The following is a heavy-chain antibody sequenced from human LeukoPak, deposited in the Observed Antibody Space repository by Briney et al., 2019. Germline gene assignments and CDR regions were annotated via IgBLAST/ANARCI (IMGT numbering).Heavy chain of an antibody. CDR1: GYTFTDYY. V-gene: IGHV1-2*02. J-gene: IGHJ4*02. CDR3: ARDGPRNAYRGSASCYPA. D-gene: IGHD2-2*01. CDR2: INPGSGGT. Sequence: GASVTVSSTTSGYTFTDYYIHWVRQAPGQGLEWMGWINPGSGGTNYAQNFQDRVTMTRDTSINTAYMELSRLRSDDTAVYFCARDGPRNAYRGSASCYPAWGQGTLVTVSS.